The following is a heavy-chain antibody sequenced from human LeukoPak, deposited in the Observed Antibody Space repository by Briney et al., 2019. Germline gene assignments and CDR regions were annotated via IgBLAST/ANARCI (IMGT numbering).Heavy chain of an antibody. CDR1: GGSISSSSYY. V-gene: IGHV4-39*01. D-gene: IGHD3-22*01. Sequence: SETLSLTCTVSGGSISSSSYYWGWIRQPPGKGLEWIGSIYYSGSTSYTPSLKSRVTRFVDTSNNQFSLKLSSVTAADTAVYYCVYDSSGYYYYWGQGTLVTVSS. J-gene: IGHJ4*02. CDR3: VYDSSGYYYY. CDR2: IYYSGST.